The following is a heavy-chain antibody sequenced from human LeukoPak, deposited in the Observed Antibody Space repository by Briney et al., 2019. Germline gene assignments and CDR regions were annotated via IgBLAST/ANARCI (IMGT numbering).Heavy chain of an antibody. D-gene: IGHD6-19*01. CDR1: GGSFSGYY. J-gene: IGHJ5*02. CDR2: ISHSGTP. CDR3: ARAPDSSGWYSWFDP. Sequence: SETLSLTCVVYGGSFSGYYWGWIRQTPGKGLEWIGTISHSGTPYYNPSLKSRVTISVDTSKNQYSLKLSSVTAGDTAVYYCARAPDSSGWYSWFDPWGQGTLVTVSS. V-gene: IGHV4-38-2*01.